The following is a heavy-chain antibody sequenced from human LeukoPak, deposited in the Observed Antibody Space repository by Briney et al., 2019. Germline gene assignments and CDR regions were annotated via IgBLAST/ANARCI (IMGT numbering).Heavy chain of an antibody. CDR3: ARHRAYSSSSPFDY. J-gene: IGHJ4*02. CDR1: GGSISSLY. Sequence: SETLSLTCSVSGGSISSLYWSWIRQPPGKGLEWIGYISYTGSTNYNTPLKSRVTMFVDMSKNQFSLRLSSVTAADTAVYYCARHRAYSSSSPFDYWGQGALVTVSS. D-gene: IGHD6-6*01. CDR2: ISYTGST. V-gene: IGHV4-59*08.